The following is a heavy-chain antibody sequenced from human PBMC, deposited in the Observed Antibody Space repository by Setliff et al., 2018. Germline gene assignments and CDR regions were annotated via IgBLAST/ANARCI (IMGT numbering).Heavy chain of an antibody. CDR3: ARDQSRGGSYSLYYFDY. CDR1: GYTFTSYG. D-gene: IGHD1-26*01. CDR2: ISAYNGNT. J-gene: IGHJ4*02. Sequence: ASVKVSCKASGYTFTSYGISWVRQAPGQGLEWMGWISAYNGNTNYAQKLQGRVTMTTDTSTSTAYMELRSLRSDDTAVYYCARDQSRGGSYSLYYFDYWGQGTLVTVSS. V-gene: IGHV1-18*01.